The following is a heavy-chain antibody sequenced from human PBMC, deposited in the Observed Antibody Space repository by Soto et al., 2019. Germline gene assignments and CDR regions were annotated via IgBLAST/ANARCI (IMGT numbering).Heavy chain of an antibody. J-gene: IGHJ5*02. D-gene: IGHD6-13*01. V-gene: IGHV1-8*01. CDR2: LMPSTGDS. CDR1: GYTFITND. Sequence: QVPLVQSGAEVKKPGASVKVSCKASGYTFITNDINWVRQASGQGLEWMGWLMPSTGDSGSDQDFQGRITMTRDTATSTAYMELSSLKFEDTAVYYCARGGPAAGFDLWGQGSLVPVSS. CDR3: ARGGPAAGFDL.